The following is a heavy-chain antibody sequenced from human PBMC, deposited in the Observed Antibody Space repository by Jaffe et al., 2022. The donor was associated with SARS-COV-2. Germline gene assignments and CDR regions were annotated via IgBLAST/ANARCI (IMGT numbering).Heavy chain of an antibody. CDR2: IYYSGNT. V-gene: IGHV4-39*01. Sequence: QLLLQESGPGLMKPSETLSLICTVSGGSISSNTDYWGWIRQPPGKGLEWIGSIYYSGNTYFNPSLKSRVTISVDTSKNQFSLKLTSVTAADTALYYCARHPNQYDSYGYCNHCNMDVWGKGTTVTVSS. J-gene: IGHJ6*03. D-gene: IGHD3-22*01. CDR1: GGSISSNTDY. CDR3: ARHPNQYDSYGYCNHCNMDV.